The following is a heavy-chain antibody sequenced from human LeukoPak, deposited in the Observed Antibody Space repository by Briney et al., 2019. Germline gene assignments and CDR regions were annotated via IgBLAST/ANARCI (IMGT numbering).Heavy chain of an antibody. CDR1: GFAFSNAW. D-gene: IGHD1-26*01. CDR2: IDVEIDGAPT. V-gene: IGHV3-15*04. CDR3: TTRSGSLPHRSTDDAVDI. Sequence: GGSLRLSCAASGFAFSNAWMSWIRQAPGKGLEWVGRIDVEIDGAPTDYGAPVKGRFTISRDDSKNTLYLEMNSLRTEDTAVYYCTTRSGSLPHRSTDDAVDIWGQGTLVTVSS. J-gene: IGHJ3*02.